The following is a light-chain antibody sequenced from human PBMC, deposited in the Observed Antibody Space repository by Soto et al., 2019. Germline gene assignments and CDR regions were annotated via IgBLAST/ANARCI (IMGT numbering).Light chain of an antibody. J-gene: IGLJ1*01. V-gene: IGLV2-14*01. CDR1: SSDVGAYNY. CDR3: SSKRTTASLV. Sequence: QSVLTQPASVSGSPGQTITISCTGTSSDVGAYNYVSWYQQHPGKAPKLMIYEVSNRPSGVSDRFSGSKSGNTASLTIPGLQAADEADYYCSSKRTTASLVFGTGTKVTV. CDR2: EVS.